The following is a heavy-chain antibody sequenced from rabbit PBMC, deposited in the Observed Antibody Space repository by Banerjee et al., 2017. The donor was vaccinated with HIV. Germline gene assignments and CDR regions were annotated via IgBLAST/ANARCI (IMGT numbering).Heavy chain of an antibody. V-gene: IGHV1S40*01. CDR3: ARDNGSSSGFYFNL. J-gene: IGHJ4*01. CDR1: GFDLSSYYY. Sequence: QSLEESGGDLVKPGASLTLTCTASGFDLSSYYYMCWVRQAPGKGLEWIACIDGGSSGTTWYASWAKGRFTISKTSSTTVTLQMTSLTAADTATYFCARDNGSSSGFYFNLWGQGTLVTVS. CDR2: IDGGSSGTT. D-gene: IGHD1-1*01.